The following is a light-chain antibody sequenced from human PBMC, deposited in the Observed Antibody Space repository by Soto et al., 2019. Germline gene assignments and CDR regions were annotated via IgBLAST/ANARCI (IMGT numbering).Light chain of an antibody. J-gene: IGKJ1*01. Sequence: DIQMTQSPSTLSASVGDTVTVTCRASQSVSGWLAWYQHQPGQTPRLLIYDTSARATGVPARFSGSRSGTKFTLTIASLQPDDFATYYCQQYETFSGTFGPGTKVDIK. CDR3: QQYETFSGT. CDR2: DTS. CDR1: QSVSGW. V-gene: IGKV1-5*01.